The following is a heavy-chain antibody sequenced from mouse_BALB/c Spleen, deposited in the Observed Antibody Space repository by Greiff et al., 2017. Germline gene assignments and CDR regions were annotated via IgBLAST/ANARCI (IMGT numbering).Heavy chain of an antibody. CDR3: TRFYSFAY. J-gene: IGHJ3*01. Sequence: LVESGAELVRPGASVTLSCKASGYTFTDYEMHWVKQTPVHGLEWIGAIDPETGGTAYNQKFKGKATLTADKSSSTAYMELRSLTSEDSAVYYCTRFYSFAYWGQGTLVTVSA. V-gene: IGHV1-15*01. CDR2: IDPETGGT. CDR1: GYTFTDYE. D-gene: IGHD1-1*01.